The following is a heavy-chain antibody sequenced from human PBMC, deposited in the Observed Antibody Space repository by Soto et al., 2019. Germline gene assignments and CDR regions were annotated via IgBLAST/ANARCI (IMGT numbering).Heavy chain of an antibody. J-gene: IGHJ2*01. CDR1: VGSFSGYY. CDR2: INHSGST. CDR3: ARVGRVAASGTRRYFDL. Sequence: QVQLQQWGAGLLKPSETLSLTCAVYVGSFSGYYWSWIRQPPGQGLEWIGEINHSGSTNYNPSLKRRVTISGATSKNPFSRKLSYVTAADTSVYYCARVGRVAASGTRRYFDLWGRGPLVTVSS. D-gene: IGHD6-13*01. V-gene: IGHV4-34*01.